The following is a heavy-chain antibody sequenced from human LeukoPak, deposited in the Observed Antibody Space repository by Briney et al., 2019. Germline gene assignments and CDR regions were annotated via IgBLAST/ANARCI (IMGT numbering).Heavy chain of an antibody. CDR2: IIPIFGTA. Sequence: GASVKVSCKASGYTFTGYYMHWVRQAPGQGLEWMGGIIPIFGTANYAQKFQGRVTITADESTSTAYMELSSVTAADTAVYYCAREVGSGDYYFDYWGQGTLVTVSS. CDR3: AREVGSGDYYFDY. V-gene: IGHV1-69*13. CDR1: GYTFTGYY. J-gene: IGHJ4*02. D-gene: IGHD1-1*01.